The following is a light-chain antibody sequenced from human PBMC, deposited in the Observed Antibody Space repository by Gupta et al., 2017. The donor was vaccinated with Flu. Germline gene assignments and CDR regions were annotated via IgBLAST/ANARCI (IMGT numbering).Light chain of an antibody. V-gene: IGKV1D-12*01. J-gene: IGKJ3*01. Sequence: PSSVSASVGDRVTITWRASQGISRWLAWYQQKPGKAPKLLIYAASRVKSGVPSRFSGSGSGTDFTLTISSRQPEDFATYYCQQANSFPFTFGHGTKVDIK. CDR1: QGISRW. CDR3: QQANSFPFT. CDR2: AAS.